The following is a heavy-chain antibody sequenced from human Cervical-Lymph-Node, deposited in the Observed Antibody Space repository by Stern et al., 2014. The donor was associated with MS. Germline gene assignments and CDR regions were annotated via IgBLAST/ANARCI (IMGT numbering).Heavy chain of an antibody. Sequence: QEQLVQSGGGLVKPGGSLRLSCAASGFTFSDYYMSWIRQAPGKGLERVSYISSSSSYTNYADSVKGRFTISRDNAKNSLYLQMNSLRAEDTAVYYCARAINTIFGVAYWGQGTLVTVSS. CDR3: ARAINTIFGVAY. V-gene: IGHV3-11*06. CDR2: ISSSSSYT. J-gene: IGHJ4*02. D-gene: IGHD3-3*01. CDR1: GFTFSDYY.